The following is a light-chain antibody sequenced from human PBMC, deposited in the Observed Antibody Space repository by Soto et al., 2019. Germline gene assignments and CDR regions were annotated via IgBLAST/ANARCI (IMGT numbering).Light chain of an antibody. Sequence: IQMTQSPSSLSASVGDRVIISCRASQSISNHLNWYQQKPGKAPKLLIFAASSLQSGVPSRFSGSGSGTDFTLTISSLQPEDFATYYCLQDYNYPRTFGQGTKVDI. V-gene: IGKV1-6*01. CDR3: LQDYNYPRT. CDR1: QSISNH. J-gene: IGKJ1*01. CDR2: AAS.